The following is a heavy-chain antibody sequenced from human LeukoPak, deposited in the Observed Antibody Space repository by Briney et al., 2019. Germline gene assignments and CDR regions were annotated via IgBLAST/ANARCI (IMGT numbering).Heavy chain of an antibody. V-gene: IGHV5-51*01. CDR1: GYSFTSYW. CDR2: IYPGDSDT. Sequence: GESLKISCKGSGYSFTSYWIGWVRQMPGKGLEWMGIIYPGDSDTRYSPSFQGQVTISADKSISTAYLQWSSLKASDTAMYYCARQLEPGYSYANNAFDIWGQGTMVTVSP. D-gene: IGHD5-18*01. CDR3: ARQLEPGYSYANNAFDI. J-gene: IGHJ3*02.